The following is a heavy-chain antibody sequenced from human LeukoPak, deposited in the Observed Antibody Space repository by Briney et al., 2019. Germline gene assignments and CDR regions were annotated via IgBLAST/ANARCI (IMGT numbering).Heavy chain of an antibody. J-gene: IGHJ4*02. CDR2: IYTSGNT. D-gene: IGHD3-22*01. CDR3: ARGPSERYYESSGYYYFDY. Sequence: SETLSLTCTVSGGSISSYYWSWLRQPAGKGLEWIGRIYTSGNTNYNPSLKSRVTISVDTSKNQFSLKVSSVTAADTAVYYCARGPSERYYESSGYYYFDYWGQGSLVTVSS. V-gene: IGHV4-4*07. CDR1: GGSISSYY.